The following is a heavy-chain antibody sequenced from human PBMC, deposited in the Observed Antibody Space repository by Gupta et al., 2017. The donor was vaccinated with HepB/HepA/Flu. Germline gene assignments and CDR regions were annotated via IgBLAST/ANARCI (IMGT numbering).Heavy chain of an antibody. D-gene: IGHD6-6*01. J-gene: IGHJ5*02. Sequence: QVQLQQWGAGLLKPSETLSLTCAVYGGSFSGYYWSWIRQPPGKGLEWIGEINHSGSTKYNPSLKSRVTISVDTSKNQCSLKRSSVTAAETAVYYCARAGMREAARPSWFDPWGQGTLVTVSS. CDR2: INHSGST. V-gene: IGHV4-34*01. CDR1: GGSFSGYY. CDR3: ARAGMREAARPSWFDP.